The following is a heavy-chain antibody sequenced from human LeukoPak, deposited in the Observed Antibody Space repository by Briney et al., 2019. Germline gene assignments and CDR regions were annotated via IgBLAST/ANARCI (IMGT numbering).Heavy chain of an antibody. Sequence: SVKVSCKASGGTFSSYAISWVRQAPGQGLEWMGRIIPILGIANYAQKFQGRVTITADKSTSTAYMERSSLRSEDMAVYYCAREDYYDSSGYSQYLDYWGQGTLVTVSS. CDR2: IIPILGIA. J-gene: IGHJ4*02. CDR3: AREDYYDSSGYSQYLDY. D-gene: IGHD3-22*01. CDR1: GGTFSSYA. V-gene: IGHV1-69*04.